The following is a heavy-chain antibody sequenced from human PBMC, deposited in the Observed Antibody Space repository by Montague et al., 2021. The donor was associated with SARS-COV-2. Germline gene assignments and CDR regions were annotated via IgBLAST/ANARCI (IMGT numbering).Heavy chain of an antibody. CDR3: ARVQGITMIVVVIGAFDI. CDR1: GGSISTYY. V-gene: IGHV4-59*12. Sequence: SETLSLTCTVSGGSISTYYWSWIRQPPGKGLEWIGYIYYSGSTYYNPSLKSRVTISVGTSKNQFSLKLSSVTAADTAVYYCARVQGITMIVVVIGAFDIWGQGTMVTVSS. J-gene: IGHJ3*02. CDR2: IYYSGST. D-gene: IGHD3-22*01.